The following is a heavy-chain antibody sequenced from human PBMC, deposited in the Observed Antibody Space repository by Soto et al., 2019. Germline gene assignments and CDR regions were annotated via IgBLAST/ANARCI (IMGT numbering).Heavy chain of an antibody. CDR1: GFSVSATS. CDR3: ARVNTTLVDHFDC. J-gene: IGHJ4*02. V-gene: IGHV3-53*01. Sequence: GSLRLSCVVSGFSVSATSIFWVRQATGKGLEWVSLMHRGGTTDNADSVKGRFTTSRDKSKNTLYLHMNGLRVEDTAVYYCARVNTTLVDHFDCWGQGTIVTVYS. D-gene: IGHD5-18*01. CDR2: MHRGGTT.